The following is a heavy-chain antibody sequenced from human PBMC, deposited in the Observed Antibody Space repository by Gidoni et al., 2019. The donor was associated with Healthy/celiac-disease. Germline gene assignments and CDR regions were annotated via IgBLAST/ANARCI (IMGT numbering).Heavy chain of an antibody. V-gene: IGHV3-30*03. Sequence: QLQLVESGGGVVQPGRSLRLSCAASGFTFRSYGMHWVRQAPGKGLEWVSFISYDGSNKYYAESVKGRFTISRDNSQNALYLQMDRLRAEDTALYYCATPLGTMIRGVPDFWGQGILVTVSS. D-gene: IGHD3-10*01. CDR2: ISYDGSNK. CDR1: GFTFRSYG. J-gene: IGHJ4*02. CDR3: ATPLGTMIRGVPDF.